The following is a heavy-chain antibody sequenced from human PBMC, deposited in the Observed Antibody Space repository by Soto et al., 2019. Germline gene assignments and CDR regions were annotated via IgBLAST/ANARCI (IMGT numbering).Heavy chain of an antibody. CDR1: GGSISSYY. J-gene: IGHJ4*02. Sequence: SETLSLTCTVSGGSISSYYWSWIRQPPGKGLEWIGYIYYSGSTNYNPSLKGRVTISVDTSKNQFSLKLSSVTAADTAVYYCARTSPHSSSTPYFDYWGQGTLVTVSS. CDR2: IYYSGST. D-gene: IGHD6-6*01. V-gene: IGHV4-59*01. CDR3: ARTSPHSSSTPYFDY.